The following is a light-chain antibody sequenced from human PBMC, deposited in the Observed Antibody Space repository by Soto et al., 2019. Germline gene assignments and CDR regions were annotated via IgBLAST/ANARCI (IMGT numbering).Light chain of an antibody. CDR3: TSYRSSNTVV. V-gene: IGLV2-14*01. CDR1: SSDVGGYNY. CDR2: EVT. J-gene: IGLJ2*01. Sequence: QSALTQPASVSGSPGQSITISCTGTSSDVGGYNYVSWYQQHPGKAPKLMIYEVTNRPSGVSIRFSGSRSANTASLTISGLQAEDEADYYCTSYRSSNTVVFGGGTKVTVL.